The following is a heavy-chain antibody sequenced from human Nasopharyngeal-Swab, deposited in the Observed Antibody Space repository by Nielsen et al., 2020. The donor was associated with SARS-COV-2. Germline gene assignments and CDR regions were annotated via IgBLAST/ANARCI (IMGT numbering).Heavy chain of an antibody. J-gene: IGHJ3*02. CDR2: IYYSGST. D-gene: IGHD1-26*01. V-gene: IGHV4-59*01. CDR3: AREWEPTAFDI. Sequence: SETLSLTCTVSGGSISSYYWSWIRQPPGKGLEWIGHIYYSGSTNYNPSLKSRVTISVDTSKNQFSLKLSSVTAADTAVYYCAREWEPTAFDIWGQGTMVTVSS. CDR1: GGSISSYY.